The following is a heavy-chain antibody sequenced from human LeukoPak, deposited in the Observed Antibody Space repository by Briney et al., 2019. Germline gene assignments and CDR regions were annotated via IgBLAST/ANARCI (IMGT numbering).Heavy chain of an antibody. CDR1: GASIRSGDYY. D-gene: IGHD1-26*01. CDR3: ARGRPYSGGYHLDY. V-gene: IGHV4-30-4*01. CDR2: IYDSGST. Sequence: SETLSLTCTVSGASIRSGDYYWSWIRQPPGKGLEWIGYIYDSGSTYYNPSLKSRVTMSVDTSKNQFFLKLNSVTAADTAVYYCARGRPYSGGYHLDYWGQGTLVTVSA. J-gene: IGHJ4*02.